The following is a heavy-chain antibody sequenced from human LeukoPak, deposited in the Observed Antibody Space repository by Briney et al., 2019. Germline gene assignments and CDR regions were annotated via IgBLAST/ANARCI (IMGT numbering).Heavy chain of an antibody. Sequence: PSETLSLTCTVSGGSISSSSYYWGWIRQPPGKGLEWIGSIYYSGSTYYNPSLKSRVTISVDTSKNQFSLKLSSVTAADTAVYYCARGAHYYDSSANAFDIWGQGTMVTVSS. J-gene: IGHJ3*02. D-gene: IGHD3-22*01. V-gene: IGHV4-39*07. CDR1: GGSISSSSYY. CDR2: IYYSGST. CDR3: ARGAHYYDSSANAFDI.